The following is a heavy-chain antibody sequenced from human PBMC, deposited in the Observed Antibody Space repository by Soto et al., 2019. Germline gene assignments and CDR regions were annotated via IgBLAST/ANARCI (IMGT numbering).Heavy chain of an antibody. D-gene: IGHD3-16*02. CDR2: IYYSGST. CDR1: GGSISSAGYY. CDR3: ARDRPIGDYIWGSYRPNTVSGYYYMGV. V-gene: IGHV4-31*03. J-gene: IGHJ6*03. Sequence: PSETLSLTCTVSGGSISSAGYYWSWIRQHPGKGLEWIGYIYYSGSTYYNPSLKSRVTISVDTSKNQFSLKLSSVTAADTAVYYCARDRPIGDYIWGSYRPNTVSGYYYMGVWGKGTTVTVSS.